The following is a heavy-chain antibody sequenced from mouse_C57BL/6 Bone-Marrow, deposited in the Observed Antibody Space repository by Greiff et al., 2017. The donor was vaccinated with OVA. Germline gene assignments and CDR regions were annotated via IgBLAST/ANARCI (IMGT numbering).Heavy chain of an antibody. V-gene: IGHV14-1*01. CDR2: IDPEDGDT. Sequence: EVQLQQSGAELVRPGASVTLSCTASGFNIKDYYMHWVKQRPEQGLEWIGRIDPEDGDTEYAPKFQGKATITAETSSNTSYLQLSSLTSEDTAVYFCTTCRDYWGQGTTLTVSS. CDR1: GFNIKDYY. J-gene: IGHJ2*01. CDR3: TTCRDY.